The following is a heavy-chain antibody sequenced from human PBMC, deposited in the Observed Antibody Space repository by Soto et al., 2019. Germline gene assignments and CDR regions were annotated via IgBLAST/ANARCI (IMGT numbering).Heavy chain of an antibody. V-gene: IGHV1-18*01. CDR2: ISAYNGNT. D-gene: IGHD6-19*01. Sequence: ASVKVSCKASGYTFTSYGISWVRQAPGQGLEWMGWISAYNGNTNYAQKLQDRVTMTTDTSTSTAYMELRSLRSDDTAVYYCASVAVARISYYFDYWGQGTLVTVSS. J-gene: IGHJ4*02. CDR1: GYTFTSYG. CDR3: ASVAVARISYYFDY.